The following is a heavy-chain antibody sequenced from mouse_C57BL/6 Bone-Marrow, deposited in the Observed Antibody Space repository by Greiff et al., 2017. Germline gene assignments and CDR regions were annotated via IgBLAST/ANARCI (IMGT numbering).Heavy chain of an antibody. CDR3: ARSLTGTGYFDY. J-gene: IGHJ2*01. CDR1: GFTFSDYG. CDR2: ISNLAYSI. D-gene: IGHD4-1*01. Sequence: EVNVVESGGGLVQPGGSLKLSCAASGFTFSDYGMEWVRQAPRKGPEWVAFISNLAYSIYYADTVTGRFTISRENAKNTLYLEMSSLRSEDTAMYYCARSLTGTGYFDYWGQGTTLTVSS. V-gene: IGHV5-15*01.